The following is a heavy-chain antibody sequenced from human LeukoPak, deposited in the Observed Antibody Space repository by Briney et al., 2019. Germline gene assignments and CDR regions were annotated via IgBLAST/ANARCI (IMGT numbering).Heavy chain of an antibody. D-gene: IGHD5-18*01. CDR2: INPSGGST. J-gene: IGHJ5*02. Sequence: GASVKVSCKASGYTFTSYYMHWVRQAPAQGLEWMGIINPSGGSTSYAQKFQGRVTMTRDTSTSTVYMELSSLRSEDTAVYYCARWDTAMVSFDPWGQGTLVTVSS. V-gene: IGHV1-46*01. CDR1: GYTFTSYY. CDR3: ARWDTAMVSFDP.